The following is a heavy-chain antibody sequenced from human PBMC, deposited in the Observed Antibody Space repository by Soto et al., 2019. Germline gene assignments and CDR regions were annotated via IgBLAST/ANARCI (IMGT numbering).Heavy chain of an antibody. D-gene: IGHD3-10*01. J-gene: IGHJ4*02. CDR2: IFYTGNT. CDR3: ARVFGSGSYYFDS. CDR1: GGNLDNAAYY. Sequence: PSVTQSVTCTVAGGNLDNAAYYWGWISKPPGKGLECIGIIFYTGNTYYSPSLKSRVTMSVDTSKNQFSLNLSSVSAADTSMYYCARVFGSGSYYFDSWGQGTPVTVSS. V-gene: IGHV4-39*01.